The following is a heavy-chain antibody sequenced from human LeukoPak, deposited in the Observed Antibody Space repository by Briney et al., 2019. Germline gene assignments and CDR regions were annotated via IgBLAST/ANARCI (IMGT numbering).Heavy chain of an antibody. CDR3: ASKGVTMITYRPINC. J-gene: IGHJ4*02. D-gene: IGHD3-16*01. CDR2: ILYDGYEK. Sequence: GRSLRLSCAASGFSFSRYTMHWVRQAPGTGLQWVAVILYDGYEKFYADSVRGRFTISRDSSKNTIYIEMSSLKPKDTAMYYCASKGVTMITYRPINCGGQGALVTVSS. V-gene: IGHV3-30*04. CDR1: GFSFSRYT.